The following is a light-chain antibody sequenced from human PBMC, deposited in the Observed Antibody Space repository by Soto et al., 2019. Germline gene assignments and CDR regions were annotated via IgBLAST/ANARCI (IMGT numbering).Light chain of an antibody. CDR3: QQYSSYPYT. Sequence: DIQMTQSPSTLSSSVGDRVTITCRASQSISSWLAWYQQKPGRAPKLLIYKTSRSQSGVPSRFSGSGSGTEFTLTITSLQPDDFATYLCQQYSSYPYTFGQGTKLEIK. J-gene: IGKJ2*01. CDR2: KTS. V-gene: IGKV1-5*03. CDR1: QSISSW.